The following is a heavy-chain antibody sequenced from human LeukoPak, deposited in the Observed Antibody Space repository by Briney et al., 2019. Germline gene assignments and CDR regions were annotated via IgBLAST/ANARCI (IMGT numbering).Heavy chain of an antibody. CDR1: GYTFTSYG. J-gene: IGHJ4*02. CDR3: ARHTLYGSGSYYVYYFDY. CDR2: ISAYNGNT. Sequence: GASVKVSCKASGYTFTSYGISWVRQAPGQGLEGMGWISAYNGNTNYAQKLQVRVTMTTDTSTSTAYMGLRSLRSDDTAVYYCARHTLYGSGSYYVYYFDYWGQGTLVTVSS. V-gene: IGHV1-18*01. D-gene: IGHD3-10*01.